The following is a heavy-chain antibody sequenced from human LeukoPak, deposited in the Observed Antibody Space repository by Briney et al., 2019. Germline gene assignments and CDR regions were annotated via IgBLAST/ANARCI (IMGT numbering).Heavy chain of an antibody. J-gene: IGHJ4*02. Sequence: PGESLKISCKGSGYSFTSYWISWVRQMPGKGLGWMGRIDPSDSYTNYSPSFQGHVTISADKSISTAYLQWSSLKASDTAMYYCARHDSCSWYVWLVDYWGQGTLVTVSS. CDR3: ARHDSCSWYVWLVDY. CDR1: GYSFTSYW. D-gene: IGHD6-13*01. CDR2: IDPSDSYT. V-gene: IGHV5-10-1*01.